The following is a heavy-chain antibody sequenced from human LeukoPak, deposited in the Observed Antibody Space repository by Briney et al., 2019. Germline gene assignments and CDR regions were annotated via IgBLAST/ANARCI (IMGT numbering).Heavy chain of an antibody. CDR1: GFTFDDYA. Sequence: PGGSLRLSCAASGFTFDDYAMHWVRQAPGKGLEWVSGISWNSGSIGYADSVKGRFTISRDNAKNSLYLQMNSLRAEDTAVYYCARDMRYGDYFRYYYYYMDVWGKGTTVTVSS. CDR3: ARDMRYGDYFRYYYYYMDV. V-gene: IGHV3-9*01. J-gene: IGHJ6*03. D-gene: IGHD4-17*01. CDR2: ISWNSGSI.